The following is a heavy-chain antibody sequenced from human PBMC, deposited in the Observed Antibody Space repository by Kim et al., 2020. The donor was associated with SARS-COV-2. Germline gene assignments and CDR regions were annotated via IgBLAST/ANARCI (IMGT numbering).Heavy chain of an antibody. J-gene: IGHJ3*02. CDR2: IREDGMLT. Sequence: GGSLRLSCAASGFTFSSRWMHWVRQVPGKGLVWVLGIREDGMLTYSADSVKGRFTISRDNTKNTLYVQMNSLRVEDTAVYYCARDLTGHGAFDMWGQGTMVTVSS. V-gene: IGHV3-74*01. CDR3: ARDLTGHGAFDM. D-gene: IGHD7-27*01. CDR1: GFTFSSRW.